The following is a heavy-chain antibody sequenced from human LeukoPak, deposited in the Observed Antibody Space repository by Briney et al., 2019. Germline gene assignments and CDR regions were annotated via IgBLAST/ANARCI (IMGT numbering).Heavy chain of an antibody. D-gene: IGHD2-15*01. J-gene: IGHJ3*02. Sequence: PGGSLRLSCAASGFIFSAFDMHWGRQAPGKGPEWLAVISSDGNNEYYGDSMKGRFSISRDNSKNMVFLQINSLRLEDTALYVCVKDGGASAPYGLEIWGQGTMVSVSS. V-gene: IGHV3-30*18. CDR1: GFIFSAFD. CDR2: ISSDGNNE. CDR3: VKDGGASAPYGLEI.